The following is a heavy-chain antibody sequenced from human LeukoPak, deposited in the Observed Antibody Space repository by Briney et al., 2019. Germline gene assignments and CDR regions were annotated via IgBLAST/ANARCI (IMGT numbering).Heavy chain of an antibody. CDR3: ARHFNGGSQNWFDP. CDR1: GGSISSSSYY. J-gene: IGHJ5*02. Sequence: SETLSLTCTVSGGSISSSSYYWGWIRQPPGKGLEWIGSIYYSGSTYYNPSLKSRVTISVDTSKNQFSLKLSSVTAADTAVYYCARHFNGGSQNWFDPWGQGTLVTVSS. D-gene: IGHD1-26*01. V-gene: IGHV4-39*01. CDR2: IYYSGST.